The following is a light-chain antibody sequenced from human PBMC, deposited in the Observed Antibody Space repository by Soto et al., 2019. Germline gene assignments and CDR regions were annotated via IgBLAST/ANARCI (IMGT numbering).Light chain of an antibody. CDR3: QQYGSSLTWT. CDR2: GAS. J-gene: IGKJ1*01. CDR1: HSVSSY. Sequence: EIVLTQSPATLSLSPGERATLSCRASHSVSSYLAWYQQKPGQAPRLLIYGASSRATGIPDRFSGSGSGTDFTLTISRLEPEDFAVYYCQQYGSSLTWTFGQGTKVDI. V-gene: IGKV3-20*01.